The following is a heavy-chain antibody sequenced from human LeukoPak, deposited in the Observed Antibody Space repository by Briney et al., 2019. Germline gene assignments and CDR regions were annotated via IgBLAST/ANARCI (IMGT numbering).Heavy chain of an antibody. CDR2: IYYSGST. Sequence: SETLSLTCTVSGGSVSSGSYYWSWIWQPPGKGLEWIGYIYYSGSTYYNPSLKSRVTISVDTSKNQFSLKLSSVTAADTAVYYCARGLDYYADYWGQGTLVTVSS. V-gene: IGHV4-61*01. CDR3: ARGLDYYADY. CDR1: GGSVSSGSYY. J-gene: IGHJ4*02. D-gene: IGHD3-10*01.